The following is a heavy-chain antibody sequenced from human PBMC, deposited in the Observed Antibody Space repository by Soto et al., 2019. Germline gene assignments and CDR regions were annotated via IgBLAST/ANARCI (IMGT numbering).Heavy chain of an antibody. CDR3: ARVTLSGVVINPQRYYFGLDV. J-gene: IGHJ6*04. D-gene: IGHD3-3*01. CDR1: GYTFNSYG. CDR2: INTYNGNT. V-gene: IGHV1-18*01. Sequence: QLMQSGAEVKKPGASVKVSCKPSGYTFNSYGITWVRQAPGQGLEWMGWINTYNGNTNYAQKFQGRVTMNTDTSTSTDYMELRSITSDDTAVYYCARVTLSGVVINPQRYYFGLDVWGKGTTVFVSS.